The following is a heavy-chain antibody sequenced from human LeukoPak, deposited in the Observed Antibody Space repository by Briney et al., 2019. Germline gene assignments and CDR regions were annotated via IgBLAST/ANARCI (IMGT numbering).Heavy chain of an antibody. Sequence: DSLKVSCKASGYTLTASYMPSVRQAPGQGLEWMGWINPNSGGTNYAQNFQGRVTMTKSTSISTAYMELRGLISDDTAVYYCARVYGSGSPWMNFDPWGQGTLGTASP. J-gene: IGHJ5*02. CDR1: GYTLTASY. V-gene: IGHV1-2*02. CDR3: ARVYGSGSPWMNFDP. D-gene: IGHD3-10*01. CDR2: INPNSGGT.